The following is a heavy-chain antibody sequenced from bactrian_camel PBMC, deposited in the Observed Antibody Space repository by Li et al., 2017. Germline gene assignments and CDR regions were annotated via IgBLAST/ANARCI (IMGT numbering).Heavy chain of an antibody. D-gene: IGHD3*01. CDR3: AAGTRAWTGALCAVFPGRFMY. J-gene: IGHJ4*01. CDR2: ISNGGRST. V-gene: IGHV3S40*01. CDR1: EYFRRSAY. Sequence: VQLVESGGGSVQDGGSLTLSCTASEYFRRSAYMSWLRQAPGKGLEWVSSISNGGRSTNYADSVRGRFTISRDNAKNTIYLQMNGLKPEDAAMYYCAAGTRAWTGALCAVFPGRFMYWGQGTQVTVS.